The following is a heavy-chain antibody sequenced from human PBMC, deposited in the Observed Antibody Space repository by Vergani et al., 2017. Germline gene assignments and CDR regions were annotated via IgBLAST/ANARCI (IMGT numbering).Heavy chain of an antibody. CDR1: GGSFSSDNVY. J-gene: IGHJ5*02. Sequence: QVQLQESGPGLVTPSQTLSLTCSVSGGSFSSDNVYWTWIRQPAGKGLEWIVRIYTSGSTEYNPSLKSPVTISIDTPKNQFSLNLVSVTAADTAVYYCARTQYYNWFDPWGQGRMVTVSS. CDR3: ARTQYYNWFDP. CDR2: IYTSGST. D-gene: IGHD3-10*01. V-gene: IGHV4-61*02.